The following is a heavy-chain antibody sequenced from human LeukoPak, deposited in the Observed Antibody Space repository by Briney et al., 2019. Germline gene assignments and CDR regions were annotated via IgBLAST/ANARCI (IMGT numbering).Heavy chain of an antibody. CDR2: ISGSGGST. Sequence: GGSLRLSCAASGFTFSSYAMSWVRQAPGKGLEWVSAISGSGGSTYYADSVKGRFTISRDNSKSTLYLQMNSLRAEDTAVYYCAKDLRYSYGPSDYWGQGTLVTVSS. D-gene: IGHD5-18*01. V-gene: IGHV3-23*01. CDR1: GFTFSSYA. CDR3: AKDLRYSYGPSDY. J-gene: IGHJ4*02.